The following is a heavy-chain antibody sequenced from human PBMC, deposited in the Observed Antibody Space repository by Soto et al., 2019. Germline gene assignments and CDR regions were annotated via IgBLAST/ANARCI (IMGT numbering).Heavy chain of an antibody. CDR2: ISYDGSNK. V-gene: IGHV3-30*18. Sequence: QVQLVESGGGVVQPGRPLRLSCAASGFTFSSYGMHWVRQAPGKGLEWVAVISYDGSNKYYADSVKGRFTISRDNSKNTLYLQMNSLRAEDTAVYYCAKDRDSSGWYRFHFDAFDIWGQGTMVTVSS. CDR3: AKDRDSSGWYRFHFDAFDI. J-gene: IGHJ3*02. D-gene: IGHD6-19*01. CDR1: GFTFSSYG.